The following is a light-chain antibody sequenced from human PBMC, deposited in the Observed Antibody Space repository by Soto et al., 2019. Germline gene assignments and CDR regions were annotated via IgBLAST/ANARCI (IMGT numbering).Light chain of an antibody. CDR3: QQYGDRPRT. J-gene: IGKJ1*01. Sequence: EIVLTQSRATLSVSPGDRATLSCRASQDIGSAVAWYHQRSGQAPRLLIFDASIRVPTTPARFSGSVSGTEFTLTISSLESEDFAVYFCQQYGDRPRTFGQGTKVDI. CDR2: DAS. V-gene: IGKV3-15*01. CDR1: QDIGSA.